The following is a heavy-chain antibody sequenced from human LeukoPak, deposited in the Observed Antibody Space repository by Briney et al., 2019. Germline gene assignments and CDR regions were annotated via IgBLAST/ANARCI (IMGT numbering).Heavy chain of an antibody. J-gene: IGHJ4*02. Sequence: GGSLRLSCAASGFTFDDYGMSWVRQAPGKGLEWVSGINWNGGSTGYADSVKGRFTISRDNAKNSVYLQMNSLRAEDTAVYYCARDGRGNYHYDQWGQGTLATVSS. CDR1: GFTFDDYG. CDR2: INWNGGST. V-gene: IGHV3-20*04. D-gene: IGHD3-16*02. CDR3: ARDGRGNYHYDQ.